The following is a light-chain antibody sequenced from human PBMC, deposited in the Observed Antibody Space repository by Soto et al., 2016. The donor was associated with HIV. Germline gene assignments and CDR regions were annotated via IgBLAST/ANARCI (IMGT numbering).Light chain of an antibody. V-gene: IGKV1-5*01. CDR2: ETS. CDR3: QHSDS. Sequence: DIQMTQSPSTLSASVRDTVTITCRASQSLTHWLSWYQQKPGKAPKLLLYETSTLEIGVPSRFSGSASETEFTLTISSLAPGDSATYYCQHSDSFGQGTKLEIK. J-gene: IGKJ2*01. CDR1: QSLTHW.